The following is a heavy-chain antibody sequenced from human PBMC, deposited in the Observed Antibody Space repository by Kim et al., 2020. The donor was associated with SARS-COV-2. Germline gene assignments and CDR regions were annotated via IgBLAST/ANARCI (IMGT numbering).Heavy chain of an antibody. V-gene: IGHV1-18*04. CDR3: ARDPPPTRSGGYDLWFDY. CDR2: ISAYNGNT. CDR1: GYTFTSYG. Sequence: ASVKVSCKASGYTFTSYGISWVRQAPGQGLEWMGWISAYNGNTNYAQKLQGRVTMTTDTSTSTAYMELRSLRSDDTAVYYCARDPPPTRSGGYDLWFDYWGQGTLVTVSS. D-gene: IGHD5-12*01. J-gene: IGHJ4*02.